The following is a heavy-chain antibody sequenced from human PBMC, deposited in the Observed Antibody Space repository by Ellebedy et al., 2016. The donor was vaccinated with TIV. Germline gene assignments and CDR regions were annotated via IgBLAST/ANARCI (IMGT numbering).Heavy chain of an antibody. V-gene: IGHV4-39*06. CDR3: AGSLTSRGGTVDY. J-gene: IGHJ4*02. CDR1: GGSISSSIYY. D-gene: IGHD3-10*01. CDR2: IYHSGTN. Sequence: MPSETLSLTCTVSGGSISSSIYYWGWIRQPPGKGLEWIGNIYHSGTNYYNLSLKSRVSISVDTSKSEVALKLTSVTAADTAVYYCAGSLTSRGGTVDYWGQGTRVTVSS.